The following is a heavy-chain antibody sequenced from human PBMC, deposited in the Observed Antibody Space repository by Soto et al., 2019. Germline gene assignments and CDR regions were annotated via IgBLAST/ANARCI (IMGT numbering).Heavy chain of an antibody. Sequence: QVRLQESGPGLVRPSQTLSLTCTVSGDSINSGDYYWSWIRQHPGKGLEWIGYIYYSGSTYYNPSFKSRVIISMDTSKNQSSLKLSAVTAADTAVYYCAREEVAYYGSGSYNWFDPWGQGTLVTVSS. CDR1: GDSINSGDYY. CDR2: IYYSGST. CDR3: AREEVAYYGSGSYNWFDP. J-gene: IGHJ5*02. V-gene: IGHV4-31*03. D-gene: IGHD3-10*01.